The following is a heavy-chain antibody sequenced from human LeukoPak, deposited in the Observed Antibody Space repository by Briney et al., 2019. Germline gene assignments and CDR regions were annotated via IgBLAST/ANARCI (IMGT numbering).Heavy chain of an antibody. V-gene: IGHV4-39*01. Sequence: KPSETLSLTYTASGGSVSSNAYYWGWIRQTPGKGLEWIGNAYFSGHKYYNPSLKSRVTIFVDTSKNEFSLKLSSVTAADTAVYYCARLGGYNLSRNAFDIWGRGTLVTVSS. CDR3: ARLGGYNLSRNAFDI. D-gene: IGHD5-24*01. CDR1: GGSVSSNAYY. J-gene: IGHJ3*02. CDR2: AYFSGHK.